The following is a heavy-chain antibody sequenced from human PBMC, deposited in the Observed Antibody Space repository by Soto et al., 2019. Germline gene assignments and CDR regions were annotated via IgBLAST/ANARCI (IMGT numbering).Heavy chain of an antibody. Sequence: PGESLKISCKGSGYSFTSYWIGWVRQMPGKGLEWMGMIYPSDSYTNYSPSFQGHVTISADKSISTAYLQWSSLKASDTAMYYCARLGIYDSSSDYGMDVWGQGTTVTVSS. V-gene: IGHV5-10-1*01. CDR2: IYPSDSYT. D-gene: IGHD6-6*01. J-gene: IGHJ6*02. CDR3: ARLGIYDSSSDYGMDV. CDR1: GYSFTSYW.